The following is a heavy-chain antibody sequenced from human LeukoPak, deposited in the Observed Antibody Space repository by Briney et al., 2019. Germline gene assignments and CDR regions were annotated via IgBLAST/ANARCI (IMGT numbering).Heavy chain of an antibody. V-gene: IGHV1-46*01. D-gene: IGHD6-19*01. CDR2: INASGGST. CDR1: GYTFTSYY. Sequence: GASVKVSCKASGYTFTSYYMHWVRQAPGHGLEWMGIINASGGSTSYVQKLQGRVTMTRDTSTSTVYMEVSSLRSEDTAVYFCVRSVGRSGWYGEFDYWGQGTLVTVPS. J-gene: IGHJ4*02. CDR3: VRSVGRSGWYGEFDY.